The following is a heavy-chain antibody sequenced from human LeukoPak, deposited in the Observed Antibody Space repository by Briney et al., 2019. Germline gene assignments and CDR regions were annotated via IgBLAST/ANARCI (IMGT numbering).Heavy chain of an antibody. J-gene: IGHJ3*02. CDR1: GGSISSGSYY. CDR3: AKEVVSYCSSTSCNSDAFDI. CDR2: IYTSGST. D-gene: IGHD2-2*02. V-gene: IGHV4-61*02. Sequence: PSQTMSLACTVSGGSISSGSYYWNWIRQPAVKGLEWIGRIYTSGSTNYNPSLKSRVTISVDTSKNQFSLNLSSRTAADTAVYYCAKEVVSYCSSTSCNSDAFDIWGQGTMVTVSS.